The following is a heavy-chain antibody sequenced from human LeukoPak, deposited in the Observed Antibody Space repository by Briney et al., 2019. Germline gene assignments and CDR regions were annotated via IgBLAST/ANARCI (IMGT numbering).Heavy chain of an antibody. D-gene: IGHD2-2*01. J-gene: IGHJ4*02. CDR3: ARVPAVSSSNLDY. V-gene: IGHV4-30-4*01. CDR2: IYYSGIT. CDR1: GGFISSGDHY. Sequence: PSETLSLTCTVSGGFISSGDHYWSWVRQPPGKGLEWIGYIYYSGITYYNPSLKSRLTISVDTSKNQFSLKLSPVTAADTAVYFCARVPAVSSSNLDYWGQGTLVTVSS.